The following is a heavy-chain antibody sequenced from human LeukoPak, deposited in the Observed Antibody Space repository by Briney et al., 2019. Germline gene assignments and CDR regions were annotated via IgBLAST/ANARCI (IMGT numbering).Heavy chain of an antibody. J-gene: IGHJ4*02. Sequence: ASVKVSCKVSGYTLTELSMHWVRQAPGKGLEWMGGFDPEDGETIYAQKFQGRVTMTEDTSTDTAYMELSSLRSEDTAVYYCATVAARIYYFDYWGQGTLVTVSS. CDR1: GYTLTELS. CDR3: ATVAARIYYFDY. V-gene: IGHV1-24*01. CDR2: FDPEDGET. D-gene: IGHD6-13*01.